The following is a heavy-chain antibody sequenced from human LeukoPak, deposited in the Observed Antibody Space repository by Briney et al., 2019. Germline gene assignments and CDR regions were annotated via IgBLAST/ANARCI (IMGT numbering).Heavy chain of an antibody. CDR3: ARHRHCSSTSCYRLDY. CDR1: GYSFTSYW. D-gene: IGHD2-2*01. J-gene: IGHJ4*02. V-gene: IGHV5-51*01. CDR2: IYPGDSDT. Sequence: GESLKISCKGSGYSFTSYWIGWVRQMPGKGLEWLGIIYPGDSDTRYSPSFQGQVTISADKSISTAYLQWSSLKASDTAMYYCARHRHCSSTSCYRLDYWGQGTLVTVSS.